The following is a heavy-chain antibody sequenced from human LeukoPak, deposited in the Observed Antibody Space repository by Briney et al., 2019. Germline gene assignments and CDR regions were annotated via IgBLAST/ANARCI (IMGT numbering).Heavy chain of an antibody. CDR3: AKATRTYYYGSGSYYNWFDP. D-gene: IGHD3-10*01. J-gene: IGHJ5*02. V-gene: IGHV3-30*02. CDR1: GFTFSSYG. Sequence: PGGSLRLSCAASGFTFSSYGMHWVRQAPGKGLEWVAFIRYDGSNKYYADSVKGRFTISRDNSKNTLYLQMNSLRAEDTAVYYCAKATRTYYYGSGSYYNWFDPWDQGTLVTVSS. CDR2: IRYDGSNK.